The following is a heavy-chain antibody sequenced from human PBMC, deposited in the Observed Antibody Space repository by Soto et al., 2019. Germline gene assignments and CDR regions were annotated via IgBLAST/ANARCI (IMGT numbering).Heavy chain of an antibody. CDR1: GGSISSSSYY. D-gene: IGHD3-3*01. CDR3: ARHAGRVTIFGAFWYFDY. V-gene: IGHV4-39*01. CDR2: IYYSGST. Sequence: SETLSLTCTVSGGSISSSSYYWGWIRQPPGKGLEWIGSIYYSGSTYYNPSLKSRVTISVDTSKNQFSLKLSSLTAADTAVYYCARHAGRVTIFGAFWYFDYWGQGTLVTVSS. J-gene: IGHJ4*02.